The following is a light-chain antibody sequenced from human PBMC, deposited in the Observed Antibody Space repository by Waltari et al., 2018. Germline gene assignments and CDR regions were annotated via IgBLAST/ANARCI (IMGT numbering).Light chain of an antibody. J-gene: IGKJ1*01. CDR1: QSIGNW. V-gene: IGKV1-5*03. CDR3: QQCDSDPPWT. CDR2: KAS. Sequence: DVQMTQSPSTLSASVGGRVTITCRASQSIGNWLAWYQQKPGKAPKLLIYKASTSASGVPSRFSGSGSGTDFTLTISSLQPDDFATYYCQQCDSDPPWTFGQGTKVEIK.